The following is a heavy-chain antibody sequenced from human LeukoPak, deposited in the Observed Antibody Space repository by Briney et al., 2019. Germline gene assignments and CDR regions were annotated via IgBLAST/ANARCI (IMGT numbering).Heavy chain of an antibody. CDR1: GFTFSSYW. J-gene: IGHJ4*02. CDR2: ISSSSSYI. CDR3: ASGYDFWSGYYPNNY. Sequence: GGSLRLSCAASGFTFSSYWMSWVRQAPGKGLEWVSSISSSSSYIYYADSVKGRYTISRDNAKNSLYLQMNSLRAEDTAVYYCASGYDFWSGYYPNNYWGQGTLVTVSS. V-gene: IGHV3-21*01. D-gene: IGHD3-3*01.